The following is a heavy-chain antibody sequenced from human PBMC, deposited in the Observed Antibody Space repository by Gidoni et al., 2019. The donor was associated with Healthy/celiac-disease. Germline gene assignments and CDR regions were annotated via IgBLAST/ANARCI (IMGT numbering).Heavy chain of an antibody. Sequence: QVQLVQSGAEVKKPGASVKVSCTASGFTFTSSYMHWVRQAPGPGLEWMGIINSSGGSTSYAQKCQCRVTMTSDTSTSTVYMELSSLRSEDTAVYYCARTTDYYDSADDDAFDIWGQGTMVTVSS. D-gene: IGHD3-22*01. CDR1: GFTFTSSY. CDR3: ARTTDYYDSADDDAFDI. J-gene: IGHJ3*02. CDR2: INSSGGST. V-gene: IGHV1-46*01.